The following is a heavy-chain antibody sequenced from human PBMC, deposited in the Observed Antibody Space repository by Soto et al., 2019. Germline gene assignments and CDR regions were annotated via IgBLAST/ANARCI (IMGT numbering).Heavy chain of an antibody. CDR2: IYHSGST. V-gene: IGHV4-38-2*01. Sequence: SSETLSLTCAVSGYSIGSGYYWGWIRQPPGKGLEWIGSIYHSGSTYYNPSLKSRVTISVDTSKNQFSLKLSSVTAADTAVYYCASSRVGYCTNGVCYYFDYWGQGTLVTVSS. D-gene: IGHD2-8*01. J-gene: IGHJ4*02. CDR1: GYSIGSGYY. CDR3: ASSRVGYCTNGVCYYFDY.